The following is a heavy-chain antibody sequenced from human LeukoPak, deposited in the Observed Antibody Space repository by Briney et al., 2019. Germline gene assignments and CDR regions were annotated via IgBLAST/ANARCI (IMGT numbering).Heavy chain of an antibody. CDR2: ISSSSSYI. CDR1: GFPFSSYS. J-gene: IGHJ6*02. Sequence: GGSLRLSCAASGFPFSSYSMDWVRPAPGKGLEWVSSISSSSSYIYYPDSVKGRFTISRDNAKKSLYLQMNSLRAEDTAVYYCARAESTYYDFWSGYSSHYYYGMDVWGQGTTVTVSS. D-gene: IGHD3-3*01. CDR3: ARAESTYYDFWSGYSSHYYYGMDV. V-gene: IGHV3-21*01.